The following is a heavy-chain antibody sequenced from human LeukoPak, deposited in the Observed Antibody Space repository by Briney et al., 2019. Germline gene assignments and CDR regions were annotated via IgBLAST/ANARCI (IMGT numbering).Heavy chain of an antibody. D-gene: IGHD3-22*01. CDR2: IYPGDSDT. CDR1: GYSFTSYW. CDR3: ARPDIYYYDSSGYYYYFDY. J-gene: IGHJ4*02. V-gene: IGHV5-51*01. Sequence: HGESLKISCKGSGYSFTSYWIGWVRQMPGKGLEWMGIIYPGDSDTRYSPSFQGQVTISADKSISTAYLQWSSLKASDTAMYYCARPDIYYYDSSGYYYYFDYWGQGTLVTVSS.